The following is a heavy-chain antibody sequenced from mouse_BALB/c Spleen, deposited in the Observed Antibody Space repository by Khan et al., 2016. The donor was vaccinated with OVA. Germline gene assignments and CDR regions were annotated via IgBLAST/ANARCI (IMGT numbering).Heavy chain of an antibody. J-gene: IGHJ2*01. CDR3: ARSVTITTVVATDFDY. V-gene: IGHV3-2*02. CDR1: GYSITSDYA. D-gene: IGHD1-1*01. CDR2: ISYSGRT. Sequence: EVQLQESGPGLVKPSQSLSLTCTVTGYSITSDYAWNWIRQFPGNKLEWMGYISYSGRTSYNPSLTSRISIPRDTSKNKFFLQLNSVTTEDTATYYCARSVTITTVVATDFDYWGQGTTLTVSS.